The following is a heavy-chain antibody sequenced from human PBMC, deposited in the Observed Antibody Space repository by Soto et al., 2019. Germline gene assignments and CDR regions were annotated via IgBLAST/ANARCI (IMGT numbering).Heavy chain of an antibody. CDR1: GVSISSYF. V-gene: IGHV4-59*01. Sequence: SETLSLTCSVSGVSISSYFWSWIRQAPGRGLEWIGYTYHRGSTNYNPSLKSRVTMSVDTYKNHFSLKMTSVSPADTGLYYCARAASPYYDVLSAFDPWGQGTLVTVSS. CDR2: TYHRGST. D-gene: IGHD3-16*01. J-gene: IGHJ5*02. CDR3: ARAASPYYDVLSAFDP.